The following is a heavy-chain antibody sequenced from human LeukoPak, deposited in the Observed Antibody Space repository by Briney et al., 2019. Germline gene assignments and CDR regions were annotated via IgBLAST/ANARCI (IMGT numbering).Heavy chain of an antibody. CDR2: VYYSGST. CDR3: ARKLRHQNNWFDP. Sequence: SETLSLTCTVSGGSISSYYWSWIRQPPGKGLEWIGYVYYSGSTNYNPSLKSRVTISVDTSKNQFSLKLSSVTAADTAVYYCARKLRHQNNWFDPWGQGTLVTVSS. D-gene: IGHD3-3*01. V-gene: IGHV4-59*01. J-gene: IGHJ5*02. CDR1: GGSISSYY.